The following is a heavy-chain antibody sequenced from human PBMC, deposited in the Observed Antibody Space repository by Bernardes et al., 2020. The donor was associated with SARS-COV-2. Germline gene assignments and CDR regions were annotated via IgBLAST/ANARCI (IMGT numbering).Heavy chain of an antibody. CDR2: INEHGTVI. D-gene: IGHD2-15*01. CDR1: GFSVSAYW. CDR3: ARDFGGNSDY. Sequence: GRSLRLSCAASGFSVSAYWMHWVRQAPGEGLVWVSRINEHGTVINYADSVKGRFTISRDIADNTLYLQMNSLRAEDTAVYYCARDFGGNSDYWGQGTLVTVSS. V-gene: IGHV3-74*01. J-gene: IGHJ4*02.